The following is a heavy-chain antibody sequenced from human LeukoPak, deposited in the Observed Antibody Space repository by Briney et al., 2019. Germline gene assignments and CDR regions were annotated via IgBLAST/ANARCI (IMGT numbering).Heavy chain of an antibody. Sequence: SETLSLTCTVSGGSISSSSYYWGWIRQPPGKGLEWIGSIYYSGSTYYNPSLKSRVTISVDTSKNQFSLKLSSVTAADTAVYYCARCGGDRTNWFDPWGQGTLVTVSS. CDR3: ARCGGDRTNWFDP. CDR2: IYYSGST. J-gene: IGHJ5*02. V-gene: IGHV4-39*07. D-gene: IGHD2-21*02. CDR1: GGSISSSSYY.